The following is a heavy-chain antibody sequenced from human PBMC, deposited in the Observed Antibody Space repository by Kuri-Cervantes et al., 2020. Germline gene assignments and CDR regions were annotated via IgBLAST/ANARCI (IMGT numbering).Heavy chain of an antibody. CDR2: IGTAGDT. V-gene: IGHV3-13*01. CDR3: ARERRASSSLPYDAFDI. Sequence: GGSLRLSFAASGFTFSSYDMHWVRQATGKGLEGVSAIGTAGDTYYPGSVKGRFTISRENSKNTLYLQMNSLRAEDTAVYYCARERRASSSLPYDAFDIWGQGTMVTVSS. J-gene: IGHJ3*02. CDR1: GFTFSSYD. D-gene: IGHD6-13*01.